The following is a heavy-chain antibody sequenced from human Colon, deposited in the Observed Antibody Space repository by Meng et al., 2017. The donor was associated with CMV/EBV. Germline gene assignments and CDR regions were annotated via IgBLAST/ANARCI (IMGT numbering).Heavy chain of an antibody. Sequence: QVQLVQAGAEVRMPGASMKVSCKASGYSFPGYYIHWGRQAPGQGFEWMVWMDPTTGRTDYAQKFQGTVTMTRDTSISTAYLELSRLTSDDTAVYYCARHSSYVWGSHHWGQGTLVTVSS. CDR2: MDPTTGRT. CDR3: ARHSSYVWGSHH. V-gene: IGHV1-2*02. D-gene: IGHD3-16*01. J-gene: IGHJ1*01. CDR1: GYSFPGYY.